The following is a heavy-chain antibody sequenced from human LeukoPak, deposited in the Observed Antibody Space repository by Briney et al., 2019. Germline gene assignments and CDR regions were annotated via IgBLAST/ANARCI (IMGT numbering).Heavy chain of an antibody. CDR3: ARHLWTCSGGSCLRYFDY. CDR1: GGSFSGYY. J-gene: IGHJ4*02. Sequence: SETLSLTCAVYGGSFSGYYWSWIRQPPGKGLEWIGEINHSGSTNYNPSLKSRVTISVDTSKNQFSLKLSSVTAADTAVYYCARHLWTCSGGSCLRYFDYWGQRTLVTVSS. D-gene: IGHD2-15*01. V-gene: IGHV4-34*01. CDR2: INHSGST.